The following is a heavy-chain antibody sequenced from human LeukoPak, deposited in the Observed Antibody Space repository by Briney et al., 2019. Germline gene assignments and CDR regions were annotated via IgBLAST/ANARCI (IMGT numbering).Heavy chain of an antibody. D-gene: IGHD2-15*01. CDR2: IISILGIA. J-gene: IGHJ4*02. Sequence: SVKVSCKASGGTFSSYTISWVRQAPGQGLEWMGRIISILGIANYAQKFQGRVTITADKSTSTAYMELSSLRSEDTAVYYCARDGAVYCSGGSCWDYWGQGTLVTVSS. CDR1: GGTFSSYT. V-gene: IGHV1-69*04. CDR3: ARDGAVYCSGGSCWDY.